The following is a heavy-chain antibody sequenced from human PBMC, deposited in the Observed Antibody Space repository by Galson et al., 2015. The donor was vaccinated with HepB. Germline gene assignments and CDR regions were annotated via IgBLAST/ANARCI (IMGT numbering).Heavy chain of an antibody. CDR3: TTSGYSYGYFDF. V-gene: IGHV3-15*01. D-gene: IGHD5-18*01. CDR1: GFTFSNAW. Sequence: SLRLSCAASGFTFSNAWMSWVRQAPEKGLEWVGRIKSKTEGGATEYAAPVKGRFTISRDDSKNTLDLRMDSLKIEDTAVYYCTTSGYSYGYFDFWGQGALVTVSS. J-gene: IGHJ4*02. CDR2: IKSKTEGGAT.